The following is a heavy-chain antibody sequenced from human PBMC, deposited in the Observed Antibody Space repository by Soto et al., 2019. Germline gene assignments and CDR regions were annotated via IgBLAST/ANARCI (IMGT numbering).Heavy chain of an antibody. CDR3: AKEFLYDYGDYPHDAFDI. V-gene: IGHV3-30*18. J-gene: IGHJ3*02. Sequence: QVQLVESGGGVVQPGRSLRLSCAASGFTFSSYGMHWVRQAPGKGLEWVAVISYDGSNKYYADSVKGRFTISRDNSKNTLYLQMNSLRAEDTAVYYCAKEFLYDYGDYPHDAFDIWGQGTMVTVSS. CDR1: GFTFSSYG. D-gene: IGHD4-17*01. CDR2: ISYDGSNK.